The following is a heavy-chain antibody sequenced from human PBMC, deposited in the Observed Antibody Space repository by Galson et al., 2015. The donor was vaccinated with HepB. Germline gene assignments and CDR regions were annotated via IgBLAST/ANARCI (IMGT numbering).Heavy chain of an antibody. CDR1: GFPFSNYW. CDR3: ARIGYSSSSLDY. D-gene: IGHD6-6*01. J-gene: IGHJ4*02. Sequence: LRLSCAVSGFPFSNYWMSWVRQAPGKGLEWLANIDQDGSVKYYVDSVKGRFSISRDNVKKSVYLQMNSLRAEDTAVFYCARIGYSSSSLDYWGQGTLVTVSS. CDR2: IDQDGSVK. V-gene: IGHV3-7*01.